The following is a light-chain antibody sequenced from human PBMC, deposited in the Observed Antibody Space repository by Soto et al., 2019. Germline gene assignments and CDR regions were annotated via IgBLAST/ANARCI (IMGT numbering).Light chain of an antibody. CDR1: QTINNT. CDR3: QQYNNWPQT. CDR2: GAS. J-gene: IGKJ1*01. Sequence: VMTQAPATLSVSPGERVTLSCRASQTINNTVAWYQLKDGQVPRLLIYGASTRAADVPARFSGGGSGTEFTLTISSLQSEDFAEYHCQQYNNWPQTFGQGTKVDI. V-gene: IGKV3-15*01.